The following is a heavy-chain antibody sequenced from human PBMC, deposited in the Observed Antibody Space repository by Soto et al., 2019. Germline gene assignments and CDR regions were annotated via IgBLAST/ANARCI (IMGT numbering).Heavy chain of an antibody. CDR3: ARTEFRPLNWFDP. D-gene: IGHD2-21*01. J-gene: IGHJ5*02. CDR2: INHSGST. CDR1: GGSFSGYY. Sequence: PSETLSLTCAVYGGSFSGYYWSWIRQPPGKGLEWIGEINHSGSTNYNPSLRSRVTISVDTSKNQFSLNLNSVTAADTAVYYCARTEFRPLNWFDPWGQGTLVTVSS. V-gene: IGHV4-34*01.